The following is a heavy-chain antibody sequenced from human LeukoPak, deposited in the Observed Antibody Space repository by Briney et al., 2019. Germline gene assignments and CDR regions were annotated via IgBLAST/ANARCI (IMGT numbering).Heavy chain of an antibody. J-gene: IGHJ6*02. CDR1: GGSISSYY. D-gene: IGHD4-11*01. V-gene: IGHV4-59*01. Sequence: SETLSLTCTVSGGSISSYYWSWIRQPPGKGLEWIGYIYYSGSTNYNPSLKSRVTISVDTSKNQFSLKLSSVTAADTAVYYCARGMTTNYYYYYGMDVWGQGTTVTVS. CDR3: ARGMTTNYYYYYGMDV. CDR2: IYYSGST.